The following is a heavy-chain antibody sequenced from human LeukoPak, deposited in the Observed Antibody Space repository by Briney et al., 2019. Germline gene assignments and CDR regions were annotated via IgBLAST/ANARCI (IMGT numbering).Heavy chain of an antibody. CDR3: ARHKNYYDSSGYYYELDY. CDR1: GGSVSSGSNY. V-gene: IGHV4-61*01. Sequence: SETLSLTCTVSGGSVSSGSNYWSWIRQPPGKRLEWIGYIYYSGSTNYNPSLNSRVTISLDTSKNQFSLKLSSVTAADTAVYYCARHKNYYDSSGYYYELDYWGQGTLVTVSS. CDR2: IYYSGST. D-gene: IGHD3-22*01. J-gene: IGHJ4*02.